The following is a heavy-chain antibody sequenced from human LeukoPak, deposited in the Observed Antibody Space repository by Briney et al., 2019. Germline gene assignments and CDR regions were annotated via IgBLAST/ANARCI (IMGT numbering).Heavy chain of an antibody. V-gene: IGHV5-51*01. CDR2: IYPGDSDT. Sequence: GESLKISCRGSGYSFTNYWIGWVRQMPGKGLEWMGIIYPGDSDTTYKPSFQGQVTISADKSISTAYLQWSSLKASDTAMYYCARSRAETVPVWGSYRHHDAFDIWGQGTMVTVSS. CDR3: ARSRAETVPVWGSYRHHDAFDI. J-gene: IGHJ3*02. D-gene: IGHD3-16*02. CDR1: GYSFTNYW.